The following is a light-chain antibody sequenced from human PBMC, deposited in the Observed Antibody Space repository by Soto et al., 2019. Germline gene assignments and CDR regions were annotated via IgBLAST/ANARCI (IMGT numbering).Light chain of an antibody. J-gene: IGLJ1*01. Sequence: QSVLTRPASVSGAAGKAITLSCTGTSSDVGNYNLVSWYQQHPGKAPKLMIYEVNKRPSGVSNRFSGSKSGNTASLTISGLQAEDEADYYCCSNGGASTTYVFGTGTKVTVL. CDR1: SSDVGNYNL. CDR2: EVN. V-gene: IGLV2-23*02. CDR3: CSNGGASTTYV.